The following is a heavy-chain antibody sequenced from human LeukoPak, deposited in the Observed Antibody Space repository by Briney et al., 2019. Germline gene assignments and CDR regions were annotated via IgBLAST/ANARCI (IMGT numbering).Heavy chain of an antibody. D-gene: IGHD1-7*01. CDR3: ARGRSITGTTFDY. CDR1: GGSFSGYY. J-gene: IGHJ4*02. Sequence: PSETLSLTCAVYGGSFSGYYWSWIRQPPGKGLEWIGEINHSGSTNYNPSLKSRVTISVDTSKNQFSLKLSSVTAADTAVYYCARGRSITGTTFDYWGQGTLVTVSS. V-gene: IGHV4-34*01. CDR2: INHSGST.